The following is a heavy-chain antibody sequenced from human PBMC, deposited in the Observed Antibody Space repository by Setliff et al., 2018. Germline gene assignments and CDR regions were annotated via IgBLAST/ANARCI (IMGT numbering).Heavy chain of an antibody. CDR1: GYTIRSGNY. Sequence: ETLSLTCAVSGYTIRSGNYWGWIRQPPGKGLEWIGSISHSGSAYYKPSLKSRVTMSVDKSKNQFSLKLNSVTAADTAVYYCARSYSNSLEYWGQGTLVTVSS. V-gene: IGHV4-38-2*01. CDR3: ARSYSNSLEY. D-gene: IGHD4-4*01. J-gene: IGHJ4*02. CDR2: ISHSGSA.